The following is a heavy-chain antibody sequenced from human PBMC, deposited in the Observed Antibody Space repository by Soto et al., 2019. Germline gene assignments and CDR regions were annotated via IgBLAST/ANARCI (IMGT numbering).Heavy chain of an antibody. CDR3: AKYVTRGYSGYDYGKPHDY. CDR2: ISGNGGST. V-gene: IGHV3-23*01. J-gene: IGHJ4*02. CDR1: GFTFSSYD. Sequence: EVQLLESGGGLVQPGGSLRLSCAASGFTFSSYDMSWVRQAPGKGLEWVSAISGNGGSTYYADSVKGRFTISRDNSKNTMYLQMNSLRAEDTAVYYCAKYVTRGYSGYDYGKPHDYWGQGNLVTVSS. D-gene: IGHD5-12*01.